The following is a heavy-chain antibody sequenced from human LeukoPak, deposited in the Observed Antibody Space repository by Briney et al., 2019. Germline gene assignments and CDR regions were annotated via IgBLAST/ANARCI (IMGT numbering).Heavy chain of an antibody. J-gene: IGHJ6*03. CDR3: ARASYYDFWSCYSSDYYYYMDV. CDR1: GFTFSSYS. Sequence: GGSLRLSCAASGFTFSSYSMNWVRQAPGKGLEWVSYISSSSSTIYYADSVKGRFTISRDNAKNSLYLQMNSLRDEDTAVYYCARASYYDFWSCYSSDYYYYMDVWGKGTTVTVSS. D-gene: IGHD3-3*01. V-gene: IGHV3-48*02. CDR2: ISSSSSTI.